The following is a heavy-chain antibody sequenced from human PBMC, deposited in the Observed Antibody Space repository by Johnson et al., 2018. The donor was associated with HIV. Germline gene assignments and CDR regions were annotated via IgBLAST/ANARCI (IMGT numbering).Heavy chain of an antibody. CDR1: GFTFSSYG. Sequence: QVQLVESGGGVVQSGGSLRLSCAASGFTFSSYGMHWVRQAPGKGLEWVAFIRYDGSNKYYADSVKGRFTISRDNSKNTLYLQMNSLRAEDTAVYYCSYIFVDTAMDKTTTDAFDIWGQGTMVTVSS. CDR2: IRYDGSNK. CDR3: SYIFVDTAMDKTTTDAFDI. J-gene: IGHJ3*02. V-gene: IGHV3-30*02. D-gene: IGHD5-18*01.